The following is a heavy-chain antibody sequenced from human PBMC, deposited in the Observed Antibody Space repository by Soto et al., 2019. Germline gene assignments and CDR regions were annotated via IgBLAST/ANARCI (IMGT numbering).Heavy chain of an antibody. CDR3: ASENVLRFLEWLSHAAYYYYYYGMDV. CDR1: GGTFSSYA. D-gene: IGHD3-3*01. CDR2: IIPIFGTA. V-gene: IGHV1-69*13. Sequence: ASVKVSCKASGGTFSSYAISWVRQAPGQGLEWMGGIIPIFGTANYAQKFQGRVTITADESTSTAYMELSSLRSEDTAVYYCASENVLRFLEWLSHAAYYYYYYGMDVWGQGTTVTVSS. J-gene: IGHJ6*02.